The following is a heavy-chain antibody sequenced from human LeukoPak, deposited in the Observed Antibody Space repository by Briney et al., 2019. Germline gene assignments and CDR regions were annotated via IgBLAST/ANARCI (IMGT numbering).Heavy chain of an antibody. CDR1: GFTFSSYS. CDR3: ARYGSGSYYNDY. D-gene: IGHD3-10*01. J-gene: IGHJ4*02. CDR2: ISSSSSCI. Sequence: TGGSLRLSCAASGFTFSSYSMNWVRQAPGKGLEWVSSISSSSSCIYYADSVKGRFTISRDNAKNSLYLQMNSLRAEDTAVYYCARYGSGSYYNDYWGQGTLVTVSS. V-gene: IGHV3-21*01.